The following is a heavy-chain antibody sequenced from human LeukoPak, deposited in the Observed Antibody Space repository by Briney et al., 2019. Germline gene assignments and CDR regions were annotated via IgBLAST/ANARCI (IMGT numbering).Heavy chain of an antibody. CDR1: GFTFSSYS. CDR3: ATEGYCSGGSCYSFDY. J-gene: IGHJ4*02. D-gene: IGHD2-15*01. V-gene: IGHV3-21*01. Sequence: GGSLRLSCAASGFTFSSYSMNWVRQAPGKGLEWVPFISTSSSYIYYADSVKGRFTISRDNAKNSLYLQMNSLRAEDTAVYYCATEGYCSGGSCYSFDYWGQGTLVTVSS. CDR2: ISTSSSYI.